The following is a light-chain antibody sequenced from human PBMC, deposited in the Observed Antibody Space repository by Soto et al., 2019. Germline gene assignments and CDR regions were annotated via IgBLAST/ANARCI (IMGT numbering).Light chain of an antibody. CDR3: CSYAGSYTYV. Sequence: QSALTQPRSVSGSPGQSVTISCTGTSSDVGGNNYVSWYQQHPGKAPKLMIYDVNKRPSGVPDRFSGSKSGHTASLTISGLQAEDEADYYCCSYAGSYTYVFGTGTKVTVL. CDR1: SSDVGGNNY. V-gene: IGLV2-11*01. CDR2: DVN. J-gene: IGLJ1*01.